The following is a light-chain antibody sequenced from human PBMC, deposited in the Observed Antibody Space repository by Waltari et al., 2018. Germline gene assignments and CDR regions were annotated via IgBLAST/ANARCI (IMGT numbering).Light chain of an antibody. CDR3: QQYNNWPF. Sequence: EIVMTQSPATLSVSPGERATLSCRASQSVSSNVAWYQQKPGQAPRLLIYGASTRATGIPARFSGSGSGTEFTLTISSMQSEDFAVYYCQQYNNWPFFGPGTKVDIK. CDR2: GAS. V-gene: IGKV3-15*01. CDR1: QSVSSN. J-gene: IGKJ3*01.